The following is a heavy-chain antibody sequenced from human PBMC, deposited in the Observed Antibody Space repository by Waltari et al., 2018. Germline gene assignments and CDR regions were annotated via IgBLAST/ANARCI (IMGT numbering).Heavy chain of an antibody. V-gene: IGHV3-30-3*01. Sequence: QVQLVESGGGVVQPGRSLRLSCAAYGLTSSSYAMHWVCPAPGKGLEWVAVISYDGSNKYYADSVKGRFTISRDNSKNTLYLQMNSLRAEDTAVYYCARDAASGSYYDDWGQGTLVTVSS. CDR2: ISYDGSNK. J-gene: IGHJ4*02. CDR3: ARDAASGSYYDD. CDR1: GLTSSSYA. D-gene: IGHD1-26*01.